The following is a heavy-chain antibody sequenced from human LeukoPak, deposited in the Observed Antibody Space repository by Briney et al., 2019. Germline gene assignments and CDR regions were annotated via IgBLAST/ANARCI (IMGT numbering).Heavy chain of an antibody. CDR2: ISGSGYNT. Sequence: PGGSLRLSCAASGFTFSSYGMSRVRQAPGKGLEWISGISGSGYNTYYADSVKGRFTISRDNSKNTLYLQMNSLRAEDTAVYYCAKVGTVYFPLDFWGQGTLVTVSS. CDR1: GFTFSSYG. D-gene: IGHD2/OR15-2a*01. J-gene: IGHJ4*02. V-gene: IGHV3-23*01. CDR3: AKVGTVYFPLDF.